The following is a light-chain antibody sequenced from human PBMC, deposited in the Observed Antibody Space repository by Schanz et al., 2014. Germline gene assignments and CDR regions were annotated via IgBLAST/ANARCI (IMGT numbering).Light chain of an antibody. J-gene: IGLJ3*02. CDR1: STDIGNFDY. CDR3: SSYAGSNNLV. CDR2: EVN. V-gene: IGLV2-8*01. Sequence: QSALTQPPSASGSPGQSVTISCTGTSTDIGNFDYVSWYQQHPGKAPKLIIYEVNRRPSGVPDLFSGSKSGNTASLIVSGLQSEDEDDYYCSSYAGSNNLVFGGGTKLTVL.